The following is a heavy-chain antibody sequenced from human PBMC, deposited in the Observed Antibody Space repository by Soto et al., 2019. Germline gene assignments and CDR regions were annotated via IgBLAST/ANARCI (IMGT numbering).Heavy chain of an antibody. CDR2: MNLNSGNT. V-gene: IGHV1-8*01. CDR1: GYTFTSYD. D-gene: IGHD1-1*01. CDR3: ARGSFYYYYGMDV. Sequence: SVKDSCKASGYTFTSYDINWARQATVQGLEWMGWMNLNSGNTGYAQKFQGRVTMTRNTSISTAYMELSSLRSEDTAVYYCARGSFYYYYGMDVWGQGTTVTVSS. J-gene: IGHJ6*02.